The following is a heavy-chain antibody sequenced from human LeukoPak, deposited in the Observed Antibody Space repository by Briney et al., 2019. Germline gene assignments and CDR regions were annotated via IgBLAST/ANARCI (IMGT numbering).Heavy chain of an antibody. Sequence: GGSLRLSCAASGFTFSSYAMSWVRQAPGKGLEWVSATSGSGGSTYYADSVKGRFTISRDNSKNTLYLQLNSLRAEETAVYYCAKGGVYCSSTSCYPIDYWGQGALVTVSS. CDR3: AKGGVYCSSTSCYPIDY. CDR2: TSGSGGST. CDR1: GFTFSSYA. V-gene: IGHV3-23*01. J-gene: IGHJ4*02. D-gene: IGHD2-2*01.